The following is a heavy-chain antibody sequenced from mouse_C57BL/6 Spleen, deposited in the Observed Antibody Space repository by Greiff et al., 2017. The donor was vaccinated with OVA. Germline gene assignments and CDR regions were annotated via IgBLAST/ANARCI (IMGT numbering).Heavy chain of an antibody. V-gene: IGHV1-72*01. CDR2: IDPNSGGT. Sequence: QVQLQQPGAELVKPGASVKLSCKASGYTFTSYWMHWVKQRPGRGLEWIGGIDPNSGGTKYNEKFKSKATLTVDKPSSTAYMQLSSLTSEDSAVYDCASSPRDSRSYDWDVDVWGTGTTVTVSS. CDR3: ASSPRDSRSYDWDVDV. D-gene: IGHD1-1*01. J-gene: IGHJ1*03. CDR1: GYTFTSYW.